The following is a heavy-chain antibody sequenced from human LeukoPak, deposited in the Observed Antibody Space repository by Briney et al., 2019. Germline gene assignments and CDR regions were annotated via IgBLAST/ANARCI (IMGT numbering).Heavy chain of an antibody. D-gene: IGHD3-9*01. V-gene: IGHV4-61*02. Sequence: SQTLSLTCTVSGGSISSGSCYWSWIRQPAGKGLEWIGRIYTSGSTNYNPSLKSRVTISVDTSKNQFSLKLSSVTAADTAVYYCARGNDILTGVIYYMDVWGKGTTVTVSS. J-gene: IGHJ6*03. CDR1: GGSISSGSCY. CDR2: IYTSGST. CDR3: ARGNDILTGVIYYMDV.